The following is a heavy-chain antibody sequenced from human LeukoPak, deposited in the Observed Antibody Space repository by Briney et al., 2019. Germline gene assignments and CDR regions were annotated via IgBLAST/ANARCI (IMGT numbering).Heavy chain of an antibody. CDR3: AQTKSAAWFDP. Sequence: SETLSLTCTVSGGSISSYYWSWIRQPPGKGLEWIGYIYYSGSTNYNPSLKSRVTISVDTSKNQFSLKLSSVTAADTAVYYCAQTKSAAWFDPWGQGTLVTVSS. CDR1: GGSISSYY. D-gene: IGHD6-25*01. CDR2: IYYSGST. J-gene: IGHJ5*02. V-gene: IGHV4-59*01.